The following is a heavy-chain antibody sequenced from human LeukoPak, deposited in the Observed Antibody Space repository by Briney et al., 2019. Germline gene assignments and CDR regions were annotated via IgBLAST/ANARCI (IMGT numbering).Heavy chain of an antibody. CDR3: ARVRSYCTNGVCYWDLDY. V-gene: IGHV1-2*02. CDR2: INPNSGGT. Sequence: ASVKVSCKASGYTFTDYYMEWVRQAPGQGLEWMGWINPNSGGTNYAQKFQGRVTMTRDTYISTAYMELSRLRSDDTAVYYCARVRSYCTNGVCYWDLDYWGQGTLVTVSS. CDR1: GYTFTDYY. D-gene: IGHD2-8*01. J-gene: IGHJ4*02.